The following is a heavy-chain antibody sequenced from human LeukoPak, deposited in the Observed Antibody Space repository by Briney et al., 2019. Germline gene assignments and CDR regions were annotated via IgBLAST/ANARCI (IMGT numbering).Heavy chain of an antibody. CDR2: ISRDGST. CDR3: TTSSGWYSLNY. Sequence: SETLSLTCAVSGDSISSALWWNWVRQPPGKGLDWIGEISRDGSTKYNPSLKNRVTTSKDNSKNQFSLKLNSVTAADTAVYYCTTSSGWYSLNYWGQGVLITVSS. D-gene: IGHD1-26*01. CDR1: GDSISSALW. V-gene: IGHV4-4*02. J-gene: IGHJ4*02.